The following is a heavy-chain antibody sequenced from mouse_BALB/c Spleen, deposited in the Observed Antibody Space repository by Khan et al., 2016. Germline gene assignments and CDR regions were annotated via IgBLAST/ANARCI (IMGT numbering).Heavy chain of an antibody. Sequence: QVPLQQPGAELVRPGTSVKISCKASGYTFTNYWLGWVKQRPGHGLEWIGDIYPGGDYINYNEKFKDKATLTADTSSSTAYVQLSSLTTEDSAVYFCARSLLRGRTDYWGQGTTLTVSS. CDR2: IYPGGDYI. V-gene: IGHV1-63*02. D-gene: IGHD1-2*01. J-gene: IGHJ2*01. CDR3: ARSLLRGRTDY. CDR1: GYTFTNYW.